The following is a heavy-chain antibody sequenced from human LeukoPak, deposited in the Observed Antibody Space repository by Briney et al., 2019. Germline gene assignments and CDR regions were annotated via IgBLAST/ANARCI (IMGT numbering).Heavy chain of an antibody. CDR1: GFTFDDYA. D-gene: IGHD3-3*01. CDR2: ISWNSGSI. Sequence: GRSLRLSCAASGFTFDDYAMHWVRQAPGRGLEWVSGISWNSGSIGYADSVKGRFTISRDNAKNSLYLQMNSLRAEDTALYYCAKGLGGTFYYYYGMDVWGQGTTVTVSS. CDR3: AKGLGGTFYYYYGMDV. J-gene: IGHJ6*02. V-gene: IGHV3-9*01.